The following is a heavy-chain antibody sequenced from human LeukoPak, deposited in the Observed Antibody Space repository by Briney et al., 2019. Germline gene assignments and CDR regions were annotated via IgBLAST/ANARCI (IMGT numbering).Heavy chain of an antibody. CDR2: TRRKGQRYTT. CDR1: GFTFSDSI. D-gene: IGHD3-22*01. V-gene: IGHV3-72*01. Sequence: GESLRLSCAASGFTFSDSILDWVRQAPGKGLEWVGRTRRKGQRYTTEYAASVKGRFTISRDNSHNSLYLHMNSLRTEDTAVYHCSRDGTEGDTSAFDIWGQGTMVTVSS. J-gene: IGHJ3*02. CDR3: SRDGTEGDTSAFDI.